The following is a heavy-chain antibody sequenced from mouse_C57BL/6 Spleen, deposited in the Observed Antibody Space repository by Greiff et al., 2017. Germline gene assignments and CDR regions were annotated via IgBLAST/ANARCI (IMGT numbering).Heavy chain of an antibody. CDR1: GYTFTSYW. J-gene: IGHJ2*01. V-gene: IGHV1-50*01. D-gene: IGHD4-1*01. CDR2: IDPSDSYT. CDR3: ATTGTGAYYFDY. Sequence: QVQLQQPGAELVKPGASVTLSCKASGYTFTSYWMQWVKQRPGQGLEWIGEIDPSDSYTNYNQKFKGKATLTVDTSSSTTYMQLSSLTSEDSAVYYCATTGTGAYYFDYWGKGTTLTVSS.